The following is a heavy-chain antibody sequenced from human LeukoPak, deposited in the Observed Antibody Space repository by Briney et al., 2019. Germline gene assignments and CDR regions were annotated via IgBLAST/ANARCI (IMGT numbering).Heavy chain of an antibody. CDR1: GESFSNYY. J-gene: IGHJ3*02. CDR3: ARGITATTLAAFDI. Sequence: SETLSLTCAVYGESFSNYYWNWIRQTPGKGPEWIGDINQSGSTNYNPSLKSRVTVSVDTSKNQSSLKLTSVTAADTALYYCARGITATTLAAFDIWGQGTMVTVSS. D-gene: IGHD1-20*01. V-gene: IGHV4-34*01. CDR2: INQSGST.